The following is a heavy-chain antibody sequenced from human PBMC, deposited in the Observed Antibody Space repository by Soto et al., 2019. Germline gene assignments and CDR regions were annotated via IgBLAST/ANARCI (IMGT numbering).Heavy chain of an antibody. D-gene: IGHD2-8*02. Sequence: QVQLQQWGAGLLKPSEILSVTCAVYGGSFSGYYWTWIRQPPGTGLEWIGEINHSGSTSYNPSLKSRVTISVDTSKNQFSLKLTSVTAADTAVCYCARDKITGLFDYWGQGTLVTVSS. CDR3: ARDKITGLFDY. V-gene: IGHV4-34*01. CDR1: GGSFSGYY. J-gene: IGHJ4*02. CDR2: INHSGST.